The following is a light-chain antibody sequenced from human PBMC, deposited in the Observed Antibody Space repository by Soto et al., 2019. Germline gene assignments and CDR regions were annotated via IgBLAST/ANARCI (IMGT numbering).Light chain of an antibody. Sequence: IQLTQSPSSMSASVGDRVTITCRAGQGISSSLAWYQLKPWKAPKLLISAASTLQTGVPSRFSGSGSGIDFALTISSLQPEDFATYYCQQIDSSPRTFGQGTKVEIK. CDR3: QQIDSSPRT. J-gene: IGKJ1*01. V-gene: IGKV1-9*01. CDR1: QGISSS. CDR2: AAS.